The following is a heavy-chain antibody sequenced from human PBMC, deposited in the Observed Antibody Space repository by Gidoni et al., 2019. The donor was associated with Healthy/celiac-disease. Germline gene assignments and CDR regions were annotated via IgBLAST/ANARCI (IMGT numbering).Heavy chain of an antibody. CDR3: ASSRITIFGVVTYNWFDP. Sequence: QVQLVQSGAEVKKPGSSVKVSCKASGGTFSRYAISWVRQAPGQGLEWMGGIIPIFGTANYAKKFQGRVTITADESTSTAYMELSSLRSEETAVYYCASSRITIFGVVTYNWFDPWGQGTLVTVSS. CDR1: GGTFSRYA. J-gene: IGHJ5*02. CDR2: IIPIFGTA. V-gene: IGHV1-69*01. D-gene: IGHD3-3*01.